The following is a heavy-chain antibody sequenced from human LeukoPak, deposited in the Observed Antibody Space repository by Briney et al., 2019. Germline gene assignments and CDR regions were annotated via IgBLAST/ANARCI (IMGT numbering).Heavy chain of an antibody. V-gene: IGHV4-59*01. CDR3: ARAGRDGYKTSRTFDY. J-gene: IGHJ4*02. CDR2: IYYSGST. CDR1: GGSISSYY. Sequence: SETLSLTCTVSGGSISSYYWSWIRQPPGKGLEWIGYIYYSGSTNYNPSLKSRVTISVDTSKNQFSLKLSSVTAADTAVYYCARAGRDGYKTSRTFDYRGQGTLVTVSS. D-gene: IGHD5-24*01.